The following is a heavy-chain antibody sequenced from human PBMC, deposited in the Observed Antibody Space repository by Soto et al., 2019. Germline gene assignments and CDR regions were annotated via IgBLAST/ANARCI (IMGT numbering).Heavy chain of an antibody. CDR2: ISAYNGNT. Sequence: ASVKVSCKASGYTFTSYGISGVRQAPGQGLEWMGWISAYNGNTNYAQKLQGRVTMTTDTSTSTAYMELRSLRSDDTAVYYCARDRSIVVVPAAGWFDPWGQGTLVT. CDR1: GYTFTSYG. V-gene: IGHV1-18*04. D-gene: IGHD2-2*01. CDR3: ARDRSIVVVPAAGWFDP. J-gene: IGHJ5*02.